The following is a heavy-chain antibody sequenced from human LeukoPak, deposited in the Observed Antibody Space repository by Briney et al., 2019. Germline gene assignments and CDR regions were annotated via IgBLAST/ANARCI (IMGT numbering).Heavy chain of an antibody. V-gene: IGHV7-4-1*02. CDR1: GYTFTSHA. CDR2: INTNTGNP. Sequence: GASVKVSCKASGYTFTSHAMNWVRQAPGQGLEWMGWINTNTGNPTYAQGFTGRFVFSSDTSVSTAYLQISSLKAEDTAVYYCARDVSSGYYALGDWGLDYWGQGTLVTVSS. CDR3: ARDVSSGYYALGDWGLDY. J-gene: IGHJ4*02. D-gene: IGHD3-22*01.